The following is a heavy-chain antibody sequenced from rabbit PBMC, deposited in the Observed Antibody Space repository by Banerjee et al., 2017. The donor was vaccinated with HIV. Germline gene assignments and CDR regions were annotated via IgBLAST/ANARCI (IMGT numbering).Heavy chain of an antibody. Sequence: QSLEESGGDLVKPGASLTLTCTASGFSFSSSYYMYWVRQAPGKGLEWIGYITSGSNTYYASWAKGRFTISKTSSTTVTLQMTSLTAADTATYFCARNVGVAKDDDAPVWGPGTLVTVS. CDR3: ARNVGVAKDDDAPV. J-gene: IGHJ4*01. V-gene: IGHV1S40*01. D-gene: IGHD5-1*01. CDR2: ITSGSNT. CDR1: GFSFSSSYY.